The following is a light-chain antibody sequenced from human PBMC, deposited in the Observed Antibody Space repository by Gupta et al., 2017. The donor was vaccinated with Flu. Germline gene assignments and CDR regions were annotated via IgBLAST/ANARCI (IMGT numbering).Light chain of an antibody. CDR3: QSPDISTTSLV. CDR1: ALPKQY. CDR2: KGN. J-gene: IGLJ3*02. V-gene: IGLV3-25*03. Sequence: SYELTQPPSVSVSPGQTARITCSGDALPKQYAYWYQQKPGQAPVLVMYKGNERPSGIPERFSGSSSGTTVTLTISGVQAEDEADYFCQSPDISTTSLVFGGGTKLTVL.